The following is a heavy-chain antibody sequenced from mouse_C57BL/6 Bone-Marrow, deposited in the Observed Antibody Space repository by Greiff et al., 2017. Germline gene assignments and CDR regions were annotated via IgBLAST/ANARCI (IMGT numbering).Heavy chain of an antibody. CDR1: GFTFSSYG. Sequence: DVQLVESGGDLVKPGGSLKLSCAASGFTFSSYGMSWVRQTPDKRLEWVATISSGGSYTYYPDSVKGRFTISRDNAKNTLYLQMSSLKSEDTAMYYCASRWLLAYWGQGTTLTVSS. J-gene: IGHJ2*01. V-gene: IGHV5-6*02. CDR2: ISSGGSYT. D-gene: IGHD2-3*01. CDR3: ASRWLLAY.